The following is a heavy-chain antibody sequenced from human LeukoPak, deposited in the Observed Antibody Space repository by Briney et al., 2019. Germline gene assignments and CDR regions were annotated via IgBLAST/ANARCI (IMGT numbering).Heavy chain of an antibody. CDR1: GGSISSYY. Sequence: PSETLSLTCTVSGGSISSYYWSWIRQPPGKGLEWIGYIYYSGSTNYNPSLKSRVTISVDTSKNQFSLKLSSVTAADTPVYYCAREVGVDTAMVTYYFDYWGQGTLVTVSS. J-gene: IGHJ4*02. V-gene: IGHV4-59*01. CDR2: IYYSGST. CDR3: AREVGVDTAMVTYYFDY. D-gene: IGHD5-18*01.